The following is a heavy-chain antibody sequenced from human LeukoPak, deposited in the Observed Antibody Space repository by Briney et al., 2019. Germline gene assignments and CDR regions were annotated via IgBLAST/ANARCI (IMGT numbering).Heavy chain of an antibody. Sequence: GGSLRLSCAASGFTFSSYWMNWAREAPGKGLEWVASINHNGNVNYYVDSVKGRFTISRDNAKNSLYLQMSNLRAEDTAVYFCARGGGLGVWGQGATVTVSS. J-gene: IGHJ6*02. V-gene: IGHV3-7*03. CDR3: ARGGGLGV. CDR1: GFTFSSYW. D-gene: IGHD3-16*01. CDR2: INHNGNVN.